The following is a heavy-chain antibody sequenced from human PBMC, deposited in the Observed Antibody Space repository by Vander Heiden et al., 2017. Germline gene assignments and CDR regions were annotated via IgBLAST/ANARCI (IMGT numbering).Heavy chain of an antibody. Sequence: EVQLVESGGGLVQPGRSLRLSCAASGFKFDDYAMHWVRQSPGKGLEWVSSISWNTGSIGYADSLKVRFTISRDNAKNALFLQMNTVRGDDMALYYCAKGYCGTTLCHLHSWGQGTLVTVSS. D-gene: IGHD2-2*01. J-gene: IGHJ4*02. CDR2: ISWNTGSI. CDR1: GFKFDDYA. V-gene: IGHV3-9*03. CDR3: AKGYCGTTLCHLHS.